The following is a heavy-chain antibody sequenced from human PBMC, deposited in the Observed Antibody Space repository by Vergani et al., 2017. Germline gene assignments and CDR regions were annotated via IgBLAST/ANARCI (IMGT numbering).Heavy chain of an antibody. Sequence: VQLVESGGGLVQPGGSLRLSCTASGFTFSNSWMQWVRQAPGKGLMWVSRINSDGDSTSYADFVKGRFTTSRDNAKNTLYLQMDSLRAEDTAVYYCARDGWELLDYFYYMDVWGQGTTVTVSS. V-gene: IGHV3-74*01. CDR3: ARDGWELLDYFYYMDV. D-gene: IGHD1-26*01. CDR1: GFTFSNSW. CDR2: INSDGDST. J-gene: IGHJ6*03.